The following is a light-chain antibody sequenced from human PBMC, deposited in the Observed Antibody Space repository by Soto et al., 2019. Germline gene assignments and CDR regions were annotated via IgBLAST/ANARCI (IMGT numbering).Light chain of an antibody. CDR2: GNS. CDR3: QSYDSSLNGVI. V-gene: IGLV1-40*01. CDR1: SSNIGAGYD. J-gene: IGLJ2*01. Sequence: QSVLTQPPSVSGAPGQRVTISCTGSSSNIGAGYDVHWYQQLPGTAPKLLIYGNSNRPSGVPDRFSGSKSGTSASLAITGLQAEDEADYYGQSYDSSLNGVIFGGGTKLTVL.